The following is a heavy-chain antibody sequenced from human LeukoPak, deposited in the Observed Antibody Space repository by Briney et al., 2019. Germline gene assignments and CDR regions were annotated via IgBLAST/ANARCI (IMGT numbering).Heavy chain of an antibody. CDR3: AKVLLWFGELYTNDAFDI. CDR1: GFSFSSYA. CDR2: ISGSGGST. V-gene: IGHV3-23*01. Sequence: GGSLRLSCAASGFSFSSYAMNWVRQAPGKGLEWVSAISGSGGSTYYADSVKGRFTISRDNSKDTLYLQMNSLRAEDTALYYCAKVLLWFGELYTNDAFDIWGQGTMVTVSS. D-gene: IGHD3-10*01. J-gene: IGHJ3*02.